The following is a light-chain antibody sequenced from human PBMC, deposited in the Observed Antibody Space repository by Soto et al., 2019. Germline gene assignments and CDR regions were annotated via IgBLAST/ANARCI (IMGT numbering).Light chain of an antibody. CDR2: AAS. CDR1: QSISGY. V-gene: IGKV1-39*01. Sequence: DIQMTQSPPSLSASIGDRVTITCRASQSISGYLNWYQQKPGKAPKFLIYAASSLQSGVPSRFSGSGSGTDFTLTISSLQPEDFATYYCQQSYSTPTFGGGTQVEIK. CDR3: QQSYSTPT. J-gene: IGKJ4*01.